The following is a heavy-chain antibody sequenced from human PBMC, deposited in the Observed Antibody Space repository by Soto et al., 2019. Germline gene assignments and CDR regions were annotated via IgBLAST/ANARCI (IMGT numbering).Heavy chain of an antibody. CDR2: ISGYNGDT. J-gene: IGHJ2*01. V-gene: IGHV1-18*01. CDR1: DYTFTNFG. Sequence: QVQLVQSGAEVKKPGASVRVSCKAFDYTFTNFGISWVRQAPGRGLEWMGWISGYNGDTTYAQKFQGRVTMTTDTFTTTAYLELMRLTSDDTAVYYCGRDPPGPTTEGAPSYFDLWGRGTLVTVSS. D-gene: IGHD1-1*01. CDR3: GRDPPGPTTEGAPSYFDL.